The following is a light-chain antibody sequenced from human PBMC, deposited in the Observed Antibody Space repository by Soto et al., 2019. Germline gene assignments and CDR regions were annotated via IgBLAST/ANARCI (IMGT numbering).Light chain of an antibody. CDR1: SSDVGGSKD. J-gene: IGLJ2*01. CDR3: SSYISSSNLVV. V-gene: IGLV2-14*03. CDR2: DVS. Sequence: QSVLAQPASVSGSPGQSITISCTGTSSDVGGSKDVSWYQQHPGKAPKIMIYDVSKRPSGVSDRFSGSKSGNTASLTISGLLAEDAADYYCSSYISSSNLVVFVGGTQLTVL.